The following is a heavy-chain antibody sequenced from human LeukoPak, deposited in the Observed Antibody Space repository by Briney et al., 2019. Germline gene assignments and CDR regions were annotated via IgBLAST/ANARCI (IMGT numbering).Heavy chain of an antibody. D-gene: IGHD3-3*01. CDR3: ARDSPRAEWPFDY. V-gene: IGHV4-34*01. CDR2: INHSGST. J-gene: IGHJ4*02. CDR1: GGSFSGYY. Sequence: PSETLSLTCAVYGGSFSGYYWSWIRQPPGKGLEWIGEINHSGSTNYNPSLKSRVTISVDTSKNQFSLQLSSVTAADTAVYYCARDSPRAEWPFDYWGQGTLVTVSS.